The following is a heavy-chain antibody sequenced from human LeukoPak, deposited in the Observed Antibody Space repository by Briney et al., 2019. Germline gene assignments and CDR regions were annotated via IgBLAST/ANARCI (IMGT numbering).Heavy chain of an antibody. V-gene: IGHV3-74*03. CDR2: INGDGSSA. D-gene: IGHD3-22*01. CDR3: ASTGYYYDSSGYYDY. Sequence: GGSLRLSCAASGFTLSSYWMHWVRQAPGKGLVWVSRINGDGSSATYADSVKGRFTISRDNAKNTLYLQMNSLRAEDTAVYYCASTGYYYDSSGYYDYWGQGTLVTVSS. CDR1: GFTLSSYW. J-gene: IGHJ4*02.